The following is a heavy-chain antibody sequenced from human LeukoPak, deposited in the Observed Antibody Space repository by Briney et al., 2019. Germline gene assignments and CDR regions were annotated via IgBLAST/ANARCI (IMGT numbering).Heavy chain of an antibody. J-gene: IGHJ4*02. Sequence: GASVKVSCKASGYTFTGYYMHWVRQAPGQGLEWMRWINPNSGGTNYAQKFQGWVTMTRDTSISTAYMELSRLRSDDTAVYYCARAPGYSSGWYYFDYWGQGTLVTVSS. CDR3: ARAPGYSSGWYYFDY. CDR2: INPNSGGT. CDR1: GYTFTGYY. D-gene: IGHD6-19*01. V-gene: IGHV1-2*04.